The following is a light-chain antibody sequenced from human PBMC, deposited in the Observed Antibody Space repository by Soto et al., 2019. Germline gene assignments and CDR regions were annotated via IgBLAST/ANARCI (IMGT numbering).Light chain of an antibody. Sequence: SALTQPASVSGSPGQSITISCTGTISDVGGYDYVSWYQHHPGKAPKLIIYDVSSRPSGVSNRFSASKSGNTASLTISGLQSDDEADYYCSSYTSSATEVFGSGTKVTVL. V-gene: IGLV2-14*03. CDR3: SSYTSSATEV. J-gene: IGLJ1*01. CDR1: ISDVGGYDY. CDR2: DVS.